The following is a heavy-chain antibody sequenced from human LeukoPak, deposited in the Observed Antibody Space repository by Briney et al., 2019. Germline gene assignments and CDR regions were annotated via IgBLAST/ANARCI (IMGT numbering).Heavy chain of an antibody. D-gene: IGHD5-24*01. CDR2: ISSNGGST. V-gene: IGHV3-64*01. CDR1: GFTFSSYA. J-gene: IGHJ4*02. Sequence: GGSLRLSCAASGFTFSSYAMHWVRQAPGKGMEYVSAISSNGGSTYYANSVKGRFTISRDNSKNTLYLQMGSLRAEDMAVYYCARGDGYNSVDYWGQGTLVTVSS. CDR3: ARGDGYNSVDY.